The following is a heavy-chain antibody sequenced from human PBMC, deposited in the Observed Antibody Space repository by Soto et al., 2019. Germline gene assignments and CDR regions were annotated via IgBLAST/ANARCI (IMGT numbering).Heavy chain of an antibody. Sequence: SETLSLTCAVSGGSFTSNNWWTWVRQPPGQGLEWIGEIYRTGSTNYNPSLKSRVTISLDKSENQFSLKVTSLTAADTAVYYCASRDPGTSVDCWGQGTLVTVSS. D-gene: IGHD1-7*01. CDR2: IYRTGST. V-gene: IGHV4-4*02. J-gene: IGHJ4*02. CDR3: ASRDPGTSVDC. CDR1: GGSFTSNNW.